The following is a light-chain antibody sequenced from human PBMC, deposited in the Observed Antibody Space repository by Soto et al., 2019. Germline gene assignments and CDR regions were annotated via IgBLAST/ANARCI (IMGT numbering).Light chain of an antibody. CDR2: DSS. Sequence: EIVLTQFPATLSLSPGDGATLSCRASQSVSSYLAWYQQKRGQAPRLLIYDSSNRATGIPARFSGSGSGTDFSLIISSLEPEDYAVYYCQQYNDWPGGTFGQGTKVEI. CDR3: QQYNDWPGGT. CDR1: QSVSSY. V-gene: IGKV3-11*01. J-gene: IGKJ1*01.